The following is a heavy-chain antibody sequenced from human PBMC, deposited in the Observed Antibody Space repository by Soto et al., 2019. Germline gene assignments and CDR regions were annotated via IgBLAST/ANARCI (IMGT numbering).Heavy chain of an antibody. CDR1: GYTFTGYD. V-gene: IGHV1-8*01. CDR2: MNPNTGNS. Sequence: SVKVSCKASGYTFTGYDIYWVRQATVQGLEWMGWMNPNTGNSGYAQKFQGRVTMTSDTSISTAHMELSSLRSEDTAVYYCARRAETNGWNGFGADKYYFDFWGQGTLVTVSS. CDR3: ARRAETNGWNGFGADKYYFDF. J-gene: IGHJ4*02. D-gene: IGHD1-1*01.